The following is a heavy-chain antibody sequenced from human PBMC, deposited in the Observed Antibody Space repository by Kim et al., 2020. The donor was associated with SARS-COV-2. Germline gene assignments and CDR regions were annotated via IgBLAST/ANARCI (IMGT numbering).Heavy chain of an antibody. CDR3: TTRIAVAGYYGMDV. D-gene: IGHD6-19*01. CDR1: GFTFSNAW. Sequence: GGSLRLSCAASGFTFSNAWMSWVRQAPGKGLEWVGRIKSKTDGGTTDYAAPVKGRFTISRDDSKNTLYLQMNSLKTEDTAVYYCTTRIAVAGYYGMDVWGQGTTVTVSS. V-gene: IGHV3-15*01. CDR2: IKSKTDGGTT. J-gene: IGHJ6*02.